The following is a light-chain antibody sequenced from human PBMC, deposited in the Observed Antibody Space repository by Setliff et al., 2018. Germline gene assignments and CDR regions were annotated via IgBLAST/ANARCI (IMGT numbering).Light chain of an antibody. CDR2: VVT. Sequence: QSALTQPPSASGSPGQSLTISCTGTSNDVGAYNYVSWYQQHPGKAPKLMIYVVTKRPSGVPDRFSGSKSGNTASLTVSGLQGEDEADYYCSSYASSINPYVFGTGTKVTVL. CDR3: SSYASSINPYV. J-gene: IGLJ1*01. CDR1: SNDVGAYNY. V-gene: IGLV2-8*01.